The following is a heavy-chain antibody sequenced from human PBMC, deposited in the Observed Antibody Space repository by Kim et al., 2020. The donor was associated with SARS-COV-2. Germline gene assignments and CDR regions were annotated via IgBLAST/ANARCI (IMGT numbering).Heavy chain of an antibody. CDR3: AKAAGLYYYYGMDV. D-gene: IGHD6-19*01. Sequence: ADSVKGRFTISRDNAKNSLYLQMNSLRAEDTALYYCAKAAGLYYYYGMDVWGQGTTVTVSS. V-gene: IGHV3-9*01. J-gene: IGHJ6*02.